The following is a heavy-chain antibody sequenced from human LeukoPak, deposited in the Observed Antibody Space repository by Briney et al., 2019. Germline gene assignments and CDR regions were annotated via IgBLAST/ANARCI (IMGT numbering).Heavy chain of an antibody. CDR1: GFTFSSSW. CDR2: INSDGSST. CDR3: AIVQYYGSGSYYNWFDP. J-gene: IGHJ5*02. V-gene: IGHV3-74*01. D-gene: IGHD3-10*01. Sequence: GGSLRLSCAASGFTFSSSWMHWVRQAPGKGLVWVSRINSDGSSTTYADSVKGRFTISRDNAKNTLYLQMNSLRAEDTAVYYCAIVQYYGSGSYYNWFDPWGQGTLVTVYS.